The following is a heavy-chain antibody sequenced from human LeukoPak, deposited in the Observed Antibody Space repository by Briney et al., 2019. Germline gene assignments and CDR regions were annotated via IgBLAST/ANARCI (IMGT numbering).Heavy chain of an antibody. D-gene: IGHD3/OR15-3a*01. J-gene: IGHJ6*02. Sequence: PGGSLRLSCASSAIIFSDFSMNWVRQAPGKGLEWVSFTSRTGSFKYYADSVKGRFTISRDNAKNSLYLQMDSLRAEDTAVYYCARERGDFYDVLTGYYDPYNSNGLDVWGRGTTVTVSS. V-gene: IGHV3-21*01. CDR1: AIIFSDFS. CDR3: ARERGDFYDVLTGYYDPYNSNGLDV. CDR2: TSRTGSFK.